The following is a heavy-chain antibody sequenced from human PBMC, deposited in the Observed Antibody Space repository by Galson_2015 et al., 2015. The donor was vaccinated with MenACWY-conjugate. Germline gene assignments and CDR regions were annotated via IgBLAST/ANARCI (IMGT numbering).Heavy chain of an antibody. D-gene: IGHD3-22*01. CDR2: ISGSGGST. J-gene: IGHJ4*02. CDR1: GFTFSSYA. CDR3: ANDRGYYDSSGYLVYFDY. V-gene: IGHV3-23*01. Sequence: SLRLSCAASGFTFSSYAVSWVRQAPGKGLEWVSAISGSGGSTYYADSVKGRFTISRDNSKNTLYLQMNSLRAEDTAVYYCANDRGYYDSSGYLVYFDYWGQGTLVTVSS.